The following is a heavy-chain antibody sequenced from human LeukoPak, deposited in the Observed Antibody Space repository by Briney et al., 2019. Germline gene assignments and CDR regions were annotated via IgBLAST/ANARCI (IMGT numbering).Heavy chain of an antibody. D-gene: IGHD3-3*01. V-gene: IGHV1-69*01. CDR1: GGTFRSYA. CDR2: IIPIFGTA. Sequence: GASVKVSCKASGGTFRSYAISWVRQAPGQGLEWMGGIIPIFGTANYAQKFQGRVTITADESTSTAYMELSSLRSEDTAVYYCARAEGDRITIFESGFDPWGQGTLVTVSS. J-gene: IGHJ5*02. CDR3: ARAEGDRITIFESGFDP.